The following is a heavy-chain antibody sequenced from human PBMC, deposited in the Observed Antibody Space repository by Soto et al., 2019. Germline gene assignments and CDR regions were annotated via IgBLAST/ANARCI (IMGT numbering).Heavy chain of an antibody. V-gene: IGHV1-24*01. CDR3: ATGLHYSSSCYDY. CDR2: FDPEDGET. CDR1: GYTLTELS. Sequence: ASVTVSCKVSGYTLTELSMHWVRQAPGKGLEWMGGFDPEDGETIYAQKFQGRVTMNEDTSTDTAYMELSSLRSEDTAVYYCATGLHYSSSCYDYWGQGTLVTVSS. J-gene: IGHJ4*02. D-gene: IGHD6-13*01.